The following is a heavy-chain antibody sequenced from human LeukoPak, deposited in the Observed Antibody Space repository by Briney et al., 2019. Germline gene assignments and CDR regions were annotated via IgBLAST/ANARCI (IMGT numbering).Heavy chain of an antibody. J-gene: IGHJ4*02. V-gene: IGHV3-30*03. CDR3: ARAQRYCSGGSCYSGLYYFDY. D-gene: IGHD2-15*01. CDR1: GFTFSSYG. Sequence: GGSLRLSCAASGFTFSSYGMHWVRQAPGKGLEWVAVISYDGSNKYYADSVKGRFTISRDNSKNTLYLQMNSLRAEDTAVYYCARAQRYCSGGSCYSGLYYFDYWGQGTLVTVSS. CDR2: ISYDGSNK.